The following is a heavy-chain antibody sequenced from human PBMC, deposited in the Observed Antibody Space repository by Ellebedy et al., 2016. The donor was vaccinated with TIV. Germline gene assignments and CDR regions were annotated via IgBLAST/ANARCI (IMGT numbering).Heavy chain of an antibody. V-gene: IGHV3-7*01. CDR3: ASRGLDY. J-gene: IGHJ4*02. CDR1: GFTVSSYW. CDR2: IKQDGSEK. D-gene: IGHD3-10*01. Sequence: GGSLRLXXAASGFTVSSYWMSWVRQAPGKGLEWVANIKQDGSEKYYVDSVKGRFTISRDNAKNSLYLQMNSLRAEDTAVYYCASRGLDYWGQGTLVTVSS.